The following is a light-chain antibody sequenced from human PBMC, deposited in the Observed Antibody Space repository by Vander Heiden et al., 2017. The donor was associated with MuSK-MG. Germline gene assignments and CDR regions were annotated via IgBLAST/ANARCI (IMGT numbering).Light chain of an antibody. CDR2: GAS. CDR1: QGISSY. Sequence: DIQLTQSPSFLSASVGDRVTITCRASQGISSYLAWYQQKPGKGPKLLIYGASTLQSGVPSRFSGNGSGTEFTLTISSLQPEDFATYYCQQLNSYHHFGGGTKVEIK. CDR3: QQLNSYHH. V-gene: IGKV1-9*01. J-gene: IGKJ4*01.